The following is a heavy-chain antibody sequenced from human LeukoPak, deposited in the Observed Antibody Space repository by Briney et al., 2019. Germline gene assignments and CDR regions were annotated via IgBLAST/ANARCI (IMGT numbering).Heavy chain of an antibody. CDR2: IYASGST. CDR1: GASITSYY. Sequence: SKTLSLTCTVSGASITSYYWSWIRQPAGKGLEWIGRIYASGSTTYNPSLKSRVTMAVDTSKTQFSLKLSSVTAADTAVYYCTRDSHYDSSAYWNDYNLDVWGNGTAVTVSS. V-gene: IGHV4-4*07. D-gene: IGHD3-22*01. CDR3: TRDSHYDSSAYWNDYNLDV. J-gene: IGHJ6*03.